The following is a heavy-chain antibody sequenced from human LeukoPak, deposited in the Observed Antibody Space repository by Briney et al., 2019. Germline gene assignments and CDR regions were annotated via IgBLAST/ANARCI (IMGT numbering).Heavy chain of an antibody. CDR3: ARYATGASWDY. CDR1: GFTFSSYE. Sequence: GGSLRLSCAVSGFTFSSYEMNWVRQAPGKGLEWVSNISGRGSDIHYADSAKGRFTISRDNAKNSLYLQMNSLRVEDTAVYYCARYATGASWDYWGQGTLVTVSS. V-gene: IGHV3-48*03. J-gene: IGHJ4*02. D-gene: IGHD1-1*01. CDR2: ISGRGSDI.